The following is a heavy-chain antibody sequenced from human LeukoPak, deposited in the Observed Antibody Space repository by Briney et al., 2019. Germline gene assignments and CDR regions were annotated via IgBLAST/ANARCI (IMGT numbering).Heavy chain of an antibody. CDR3: AKEYCSGGSCYCSR. V-gene: IGHV3-23*01. CDR2: ISGSGGST. D-gene: IGHD2-15*01. Sequence: GGSLRLSCAASGFTFSNSAMSWVRQAPGKGLEWVSAISGSGGSTYYADSVKGRFTISRDNSKNTLYLQMNSLSAEDTAVYYCAKEYCSGGSCYCSRWGQGTLVTVSS. J-gene: IGHJ4*02. CDR1: GFTFSNSA.